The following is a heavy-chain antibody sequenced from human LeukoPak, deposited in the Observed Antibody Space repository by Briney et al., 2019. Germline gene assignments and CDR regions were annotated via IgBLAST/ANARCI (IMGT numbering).Heavy chain of an antibody. V-gene: IGHV4-4*07. CDR3: ARDWNAGSGWFLWFDP. Sequence: PSETLSLTCTVSSGSISSYYWSWIRQPAGKGLEWIGRIYTSGSTDYNSSLKSRVAMSLDTSKNQFSLKLRIVTAADTAVYYCARDWNAGSGWFLWFDPWGQGTLVTDSS. D-gene: IGHD6-19*01. CDR1: SGSISSYY. CDR2: IYTSGST. J-gene: IGHJ5*02.